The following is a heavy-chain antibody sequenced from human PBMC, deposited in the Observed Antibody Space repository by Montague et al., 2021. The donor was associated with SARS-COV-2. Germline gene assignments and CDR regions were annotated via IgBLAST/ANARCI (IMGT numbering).Heavy chain of an antibody. CDR1: GGSFSGYY. J-gene: IGHJ6*02. D-gene: IGHD4-17*01. V-gene: IGHV4-34*01. Sequence: SETLSLTCAVYGGSFSGYYWSWIRQPPGKGLEWIGEINHSGSTNYNPSLKSRVTISVDTSKNQFSLKLSSVTAADTAVYYCARGRTVTTFYYYYGMDVWGQGTTVTVFS. CDR2: INHSGST. CDR3: ARGRTVTTFYYYYGMDV.